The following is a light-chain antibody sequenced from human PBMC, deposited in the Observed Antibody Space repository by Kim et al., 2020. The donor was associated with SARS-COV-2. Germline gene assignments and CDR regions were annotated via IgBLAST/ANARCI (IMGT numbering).Light chain of an antibody. J-gene: IGLJ1*01. CDR3: CSFAGTAYV. Sequence: PGQSFTISCTGTTSDVGAYNYVSWYQHHPGTAPKLMLYDVTVRPSGVPDRFSGSKSGNTASLTISGLQAEDEADYYCCSFAGTAYVFGIGTKVTVL. CDR1: TSDVGAYNY. CDR2: DVT. V-gene: IGLV2-11*01.